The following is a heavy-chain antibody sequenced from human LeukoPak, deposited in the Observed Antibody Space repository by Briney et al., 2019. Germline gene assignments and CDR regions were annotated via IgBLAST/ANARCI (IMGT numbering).Heavy chain of an antibody. Sequence: PSETLSLTCTVSGGSISSYYWSWIRQPPGKGLEGIGYIYYRGSINYNPSLKSRVTISVDTSKNQFSLKLSSVTAAETAVYYCAREGDHGSGSYYPWGQGPLVTVSS. V-gene: IGHV4-59*01. D-gene: IGHD3-10*01. CDR1: GGSISSYY. CDR3: AREGDHGSGSYYP. J-gene: IGHJ5*02. CDR2: IYYRGSI.